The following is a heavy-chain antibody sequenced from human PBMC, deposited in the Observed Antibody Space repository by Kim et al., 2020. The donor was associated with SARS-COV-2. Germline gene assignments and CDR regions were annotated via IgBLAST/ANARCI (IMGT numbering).Heavy chain of an antibody. D-gene: IGHD5-12*01. CDR3: ARVHFAEMATIWYYYYGMDV. J-gene: IGHJ6*02. V-gene: IGHV3-7*01. Sequence: GGSLRLSCAASGFTFSSYWMSWVRQAPGKGLEWVANIKQDGSEKYYVDSVKGRFTISRDNAKNSLYLQMNSLRAEDTAVYYCARVHFAEMATIWYYYYGMDVWGQGTTVTVSS. CDR2: IKQDGSEK. CDR1: GFTFSSYW.